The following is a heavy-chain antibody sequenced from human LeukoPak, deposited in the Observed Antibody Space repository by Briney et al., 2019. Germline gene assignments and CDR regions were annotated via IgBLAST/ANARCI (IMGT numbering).Heavy chain of an antibody. J-gene: IGHJ3*02. CDR1: GASVSNYD. CDR2: VYYSGRT. CDR3: ARRGGNPLGAFDI. Sequence: SEILSLTCTVSGASVSNYDWSWIRQPPGKGLEWIGYVYYSGRTNYNPSLESRVTISVDTSKNQFSLKLTSVTAADTAMYYCARRGGNPLGAFDIWGQGTMVTVSS. V-gene: IGHV4-59*02. D-gene: IGHD4-23*01.